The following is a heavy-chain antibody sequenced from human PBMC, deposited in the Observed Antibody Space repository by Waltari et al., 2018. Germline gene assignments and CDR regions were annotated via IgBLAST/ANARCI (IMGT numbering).Heavy chain of an antibody. CDR3: ARHIVPAAAPDY. J-gene: IGHJ4*02. D-gene: IGHD6-13*01. CDR2: VSYSGST. V-gene: IGHV4-59*08. CDR1: GFSITSYH. Sequence: QVQLEESGPGLVKPSATLSLPCTVPGFSITSYHCSWIRQSPGRVLEWIGYVSYSGSTNYNPSLKSRVAMSVDRAKHQFSLHLSSVTAPDTAVYYCARHIVPAAAPDYWGQGTLVTVSS.